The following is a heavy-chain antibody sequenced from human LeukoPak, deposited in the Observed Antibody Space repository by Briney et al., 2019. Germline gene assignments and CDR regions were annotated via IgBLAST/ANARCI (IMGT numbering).Heavy chain of an antibody. J-gene: IGHJ6*02. CDR3: AKYYSYYDILTGPLDYYYYGMDV. CDR1: GFTFSSYW. CDR2: IKQDGSEK. V-gene: IGHV3-7*03. D-gene: IGHD3-9*01. Sequence: QSGGSLRLSCAASGFTFSSYWMSWVRQAPGKGLEWVANIKQDGSEKYYVDSVKGRFTISRDNAKNSLYLQMNSLRAEDTAVYYCAKYYSYYDILTGPLDYYYYGMDVWGQGTTVTVSS.